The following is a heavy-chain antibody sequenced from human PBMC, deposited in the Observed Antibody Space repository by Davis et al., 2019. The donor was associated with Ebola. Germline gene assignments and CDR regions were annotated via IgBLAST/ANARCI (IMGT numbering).Heavy chain of an antibody. D-gene: IGHD3/OR15-3a*01. V-gene: IGHV1-3*01. CDR3: ARDILNDFTWKGPFDS. J-gene: IGHJ4*02. CDR1: GYTFTSYA. Sequence: ASVKVSCKTSGYTFTSYAMHWVRQAPGQRLEWMGWINAGNGNTKYSQKFQGRVTITRDTSASTAYMELSSLRSDDTAIYYCARDILNDFTWKGPFDSWGQGTLVIVSS. CDR2: INAGNGNT.